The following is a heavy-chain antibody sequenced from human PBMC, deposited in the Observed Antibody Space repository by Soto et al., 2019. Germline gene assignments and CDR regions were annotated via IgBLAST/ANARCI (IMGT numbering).Heavy chain of an antibody. V-gene: IGHV3-30-3*01. CDR2: ISYDGSNK. J-gene: IGHJ6*02. CDR3: AREWVPPCGGDCYSSFYGMDV. CDR1: GFTFSSYA. D-gene: IGHD2-21*02. Sequence: GGSLRLSCAASGFTFSSYAMHWVRQAPGKGLEWVAVISYDGSNKYYADSVKGRFTISRDNSKNTLYLQMNSLRAEDTAVYYCAREWVPPCGGDCYSSFYGMDVWGQGTTVTVSS.